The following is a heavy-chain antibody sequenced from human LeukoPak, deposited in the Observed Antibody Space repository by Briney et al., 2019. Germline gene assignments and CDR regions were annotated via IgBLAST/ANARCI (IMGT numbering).Heavy chain of an antibody. CDR1: GFTCSSYS. D-gene: IGHD5-12*01. J-gene: IGHJ3*02. CDR2: ISSSSSFI. V-gene: IGHV3-21*01. Sequence: GGSLRLSCAGSGFTCSSYSINWVGQGPGKGLEGVSSISSSSSFIYYADSVKGRFTISRDNAKNSLYLQMNSLRAEDTAVYYCAREYSGYDDDAFDICGQGTMVTVSS. CDR3: AREYSGYDDDAFDI.